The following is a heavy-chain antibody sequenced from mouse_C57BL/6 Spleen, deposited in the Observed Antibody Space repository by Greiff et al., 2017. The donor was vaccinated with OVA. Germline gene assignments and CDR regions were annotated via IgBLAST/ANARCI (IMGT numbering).Heavy chain of an antibody. CDR3: ARKVNYYAMDY. D-gene: IGHD2-13*01. CDR1: GYTFTSYW. J-gene: IGHJ4*01. V-gene: IGHV1-61*01. Sequence: VQLQQPGAELVRPGSSVKLSCKASGYTFTSYWMDWVKQRPGQGLEWIGNIYPSDSETHYNQKFKDKATLTVDKSSSTAYMQLCSLTSEDSAVYYCARKVNYYAMDYWGQGTSVTVSS. CDR2: IYPSDSET.